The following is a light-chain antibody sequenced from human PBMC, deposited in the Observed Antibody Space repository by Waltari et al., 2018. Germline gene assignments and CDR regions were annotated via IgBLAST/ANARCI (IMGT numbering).Light chain of an antibody. CDR3: QAWDSSNVV. CDR1: KLGDQY. V-gene: IGLV3-1*01. J-gene: IGLJ2*01. Sequence: SYELTQPPSVSVSPGQTARITCSGDKLGDQYACWYQQKPGQSPVLVIYQDSKRPSGIPERFSGSNSGNTATLTISGTQAMDEADYYCQAWDSSNVVFGGGTKLTVL. CDR2: QDS.